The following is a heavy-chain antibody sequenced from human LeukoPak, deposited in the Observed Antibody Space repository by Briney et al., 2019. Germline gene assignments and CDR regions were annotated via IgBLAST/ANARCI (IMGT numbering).Heavy chain of an antibody. V-gene: IGHV1-69*05. CDR1: GGTFSSYA. CDR3: ASNLEMATITLYYFDY. Sequence: SVKVSCKASGGTFSSYAISWVRQAPGQGLEWMGRIIPIFGTANYAQKFQGRVTITTDESTSTAYMELSSLRSEDTAVYYCASNLEMATITLYYFDYWGQGTLVTVSS. CDR2: IIPIFGTA. J-gene: IGHJ4*02. D-gene: IGHD5-24*01.